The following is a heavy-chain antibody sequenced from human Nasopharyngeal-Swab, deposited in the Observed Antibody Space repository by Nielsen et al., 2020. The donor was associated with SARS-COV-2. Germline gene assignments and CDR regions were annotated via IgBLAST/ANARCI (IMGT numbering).Heavy chain of an antibody. D-gene: IGHD2-2*01. V-gene: IGHV4-39*01. J-gene: IGHJ4*02. Sequence: SETLSLTCTVSGVSMSSGRSFYWGWIRQPPGKGLEWIGSVYNNGDTFYNPSLQSRVTISVDTSENQFSLRLTSVTAADTALYYCTSSKTWGQGVLVTVSS. CDR2: VYNNGDT. CDR1: GVSMSSGRSFY. CDR3: TSSKT.